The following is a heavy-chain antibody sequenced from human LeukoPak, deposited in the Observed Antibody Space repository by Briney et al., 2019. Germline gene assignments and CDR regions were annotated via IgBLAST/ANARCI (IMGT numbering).Heavy chain of an antibody. D-gene: IGHD6-19*01. CDR2: ISGSGGNT. J-gene: IGHJ5*02. V-gene: IGHV3-23*01. Sequence: PGGSLRLSCAASGFTFSSYAMSWVHRAPGKGLEWVSSISGSGGNTYYAQSVKGRFTISRDNSENTLYLQMDTLRADDTALYFCAKDPYNTAVANTNGWFDPWGQGTLVTVSS. CDR3: AKDPYNTAVANTNGWFDP. CDR1: GFTFSSYA.